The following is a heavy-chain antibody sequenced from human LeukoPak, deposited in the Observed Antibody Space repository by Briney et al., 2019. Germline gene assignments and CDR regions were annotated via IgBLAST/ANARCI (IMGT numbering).Heavy chain of an antibody. CDR2: ISSSSSYI. Sequence: PGGSLRLSCTVSGFTVSTNSMSWVRQAPGKGLEWVSSISSSSSYIYYADSVKGRFTISRDNAKNSLYLQMNSLRAEDTAVYYCARATYNARQISQYYFDYWGQGTLVTVSS. D-gene: IGHD3-10*01. CDR1: GFTVSTNS. J-gene: IGHJ4*02. V-gene: IGHV3-21*01. CDR3: ARATYNARQISQYYFDY.